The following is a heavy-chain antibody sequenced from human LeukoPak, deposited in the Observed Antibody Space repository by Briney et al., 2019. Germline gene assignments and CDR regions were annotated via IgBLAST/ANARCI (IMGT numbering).Heavy chain of an antibody. CDR2: IYGDDNK. CDR3: VHRTTVTSFDY. V-gene: IGHV2-5*02. J-gene: IGHJ4*02. Sequence: SGPTLVNPTQTLTLTCTFSGFSLTTSGVVVGWVRQPPGKALEWVAFIYGDDNKRYSPSLKSRLTITKDTSKNQVVLTMTNVDPVDTATYYRVHRTTVTSFDYWGQGTLITVSS. CDR1: GFSLTTSGVV. D-gene: IGHD4-17*01.